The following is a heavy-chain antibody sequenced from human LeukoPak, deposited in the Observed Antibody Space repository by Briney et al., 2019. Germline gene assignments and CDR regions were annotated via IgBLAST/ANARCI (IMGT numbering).Heavy chain of an antibody. J-gene: IGHJ4*02. D-gene: IGHD6-13*01. CDR1: GFTVSRNY. CDR3: ARAGPSSSWHQFDY. Sequence: GGSLRLSCAASGFTVSRNYMSWVRQAPGQGLEWVSVIYSGGRTYYADSVKGRFTISRDNSKNTLYLQMNSLRAEETAVYYCARAGPSSSWHQFDYWGQGTLVTVSS. CDR2: IYSGGRT. V-gene: IGHV3-66*01.